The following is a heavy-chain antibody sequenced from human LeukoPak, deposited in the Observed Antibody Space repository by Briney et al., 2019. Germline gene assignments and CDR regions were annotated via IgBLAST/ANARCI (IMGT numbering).Heavy chain of an antibody. J-gene: IGHJ4*02. CDR2: IYHSGST. D-gene: IGHD3-22*01. CDR1: GGSISSGGYY. CDR3: ARFWVDSSGYYFDY. Sequence: SETLSLTCTVSGGSISSGGYYWSWIRQPPGKGLEWIGYIYHSGSTYYNPSLKSRVTISVDRSKTQFSVKLSSMTAADTAVYYCARFWVDSSGYYFDYWGQGTLVTVSS. V-gene: IGHV4-30-2*01.